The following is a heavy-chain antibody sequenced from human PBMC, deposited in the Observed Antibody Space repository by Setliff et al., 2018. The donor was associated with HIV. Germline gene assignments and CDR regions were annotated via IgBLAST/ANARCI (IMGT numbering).Heavy chain of an antibody. CDR1: GGTFSSYV. CDR2: INPSGEST. Sequence: ASVKVSCKASGGTFSSYVISWVRQAPGQGLEWMGVINPSGESTTYAQRFQGRVTMTTDTSVSTAYLQISSLKAEDIAVYYCARDGYYYDSSGHLAYYFDYWGQGTLVTV. CDR3: ARDGYYYDSSGHLAYYFDY. D-gene: IGHD3-22*01. V-gene: IGHV1-46*01. J-gene: IGHJ4*02.